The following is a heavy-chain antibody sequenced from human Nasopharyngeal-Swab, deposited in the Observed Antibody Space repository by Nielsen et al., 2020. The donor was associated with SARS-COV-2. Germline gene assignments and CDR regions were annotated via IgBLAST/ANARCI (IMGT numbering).Heavy chain of an antibody. V-gene: IGHV4-34*01. D-gene: IGHD1-7*01. Sequence: WIRQPPGKGLEWIGEINHSGSTNYNPSLKSRVTISVDTSKNQFSLKLSSVTAADTAVYYCARDEGITGTTPGAFDIWGQGTMVTVSS. CDR3: ARDEGITGTTPGAFDI. J-gene: IGHJ3*02. CDR2: INHSGST.